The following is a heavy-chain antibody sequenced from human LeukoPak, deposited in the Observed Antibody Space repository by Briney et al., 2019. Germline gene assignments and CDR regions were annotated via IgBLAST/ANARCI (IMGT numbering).Heavy chain of an antibody. J-gene: IGHJ6*04. Sequence: ASVKVSCKASGYTFTGYYMHWVRQAPGQGLEWMGWINPNSGGTNYAQKFQGWVTMTRDMSISTAYMELSRLRSDDTAVYYCARDLKDGGLVVPAAPSHGMDVWGKGTTVTVSS. CDR1: GYTFTGYY. V-gene: IGHV1-2*04. CDR2: INPNSGGT. D-gene: IGHD2-2*01. CDR3: ARDLKDGGLVVPAAPSHGMDV.